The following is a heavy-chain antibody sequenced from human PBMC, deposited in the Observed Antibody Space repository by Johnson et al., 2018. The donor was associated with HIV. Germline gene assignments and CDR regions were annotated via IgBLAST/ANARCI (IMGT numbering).Heavy chain of an antibody. CDR3: ARAKVARGAEGWAFDI. V-gene: IGHV3-20*04. J-gene: IGHJ3*02. D-gene: IGHD3-10*01. CDR1: GFRFDDYG. CDR2: VNWNEGST. Sequence: VQLVESGGGVVRPGGSLRLSCEGSGFRFDDYGMSWFRQGQGKGVEWVSGVNWNEGSTGYADSVKGRFSISRDNVKNSLYLQMNSLRVEDTALYYCARAKVARGAEGWAFDIWGQGTMVTVSS.